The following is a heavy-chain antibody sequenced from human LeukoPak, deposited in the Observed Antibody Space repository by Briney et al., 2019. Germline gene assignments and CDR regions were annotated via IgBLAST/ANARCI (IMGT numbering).Heavy chain of an antibody. CDR2: IYYTGST. D-gene: IGHD5-12*01. V-gene: IGHV4-59*01. CDR1: GGSISDYY. J-gene: IGHJ4*02. Sequence: SETLSLTCTVSGGSISDYYWSWIRKPPGKGLEWIGYIYYTGSTSYNPSLKSRVIMSVDTSQNQFSLKLRSVTAADTAVYYCAREDSGYDYSPFYYWGQGILVTVSS. CDR3: AREDSGYDYSPFYY.